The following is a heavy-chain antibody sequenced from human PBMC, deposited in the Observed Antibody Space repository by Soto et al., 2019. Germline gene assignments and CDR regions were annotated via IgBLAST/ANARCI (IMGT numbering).Heavy chain of an antibody. CDR1: GFTFSSYS. CDR3: ARDGEEAAYYYYYGMDV. D-gene: IGHD2-15*01. J-gene: IGHJ6*02. Sequence: GGSLRLSCAASGFTFSSYSMNWVRQAPGKGLEWVSSISSSSSYIYYADSVKGRFTISRDNAKNSLYLQMNSLRAEDTAVYYCARDGEEAAYYYYYGMDVWGQGTTVTVSS. CDR2: ISSSSSYI. V-gene: IGHV3-21*01.